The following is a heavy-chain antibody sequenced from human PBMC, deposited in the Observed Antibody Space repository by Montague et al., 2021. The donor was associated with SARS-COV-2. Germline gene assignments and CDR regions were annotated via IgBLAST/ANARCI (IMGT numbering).Heavy chain of an antibody. V-gene: IGHV3-13*04. CDR1: GFTFSSYD. CDR2: IGTAGDT. D-gene: IGHD3-10*01. Sequence: SLRLSCAASGFTFSSYDMHWVRQATGKGLEWVSAIGTAGDTYYPGSVKGRFTISRENAKNSLYLQMNSLRAGDTAVYYCARGVTMVQGVISRYYYYYGMDVWGQGTTVTVFS. J-gene: IGHJ6*02. CDR3: ARGVTMVQGVISRYYYYYGMDV.